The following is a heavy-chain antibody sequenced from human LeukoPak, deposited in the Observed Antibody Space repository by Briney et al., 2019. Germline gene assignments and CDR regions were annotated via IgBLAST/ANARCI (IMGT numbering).Heavy chain of an antibody. J-gene: IGHJ6*02. V-gene: IGHV1-2*02. Sequence: GASVKVSCKASGYTFTGYYMHWVRQAPGQGLEWMGWINPNSGGTNYAQKFQGRVTMTRDTSISTAYMELSRLRSDDTAVYYCARDPTAMVTSDYYYGMDVWGQGTTVTVSS. CDR2: INPNSGGT. CDR3: ARDPTAMVTSDYYYGMDV. D-gene: IGHD5-18*01. CDR1: GYTFTGYY.